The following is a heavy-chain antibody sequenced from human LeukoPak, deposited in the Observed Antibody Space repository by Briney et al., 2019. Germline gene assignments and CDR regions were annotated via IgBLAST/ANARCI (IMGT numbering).Heavy chain of an antibody. D-gene: IGHD2-2*02. J-gene: IGHJ6*03. CDR1: GGSFSGYY. Sequence: SETLSLTCAVYGGSFSGYYWSWIRQPPGKGLEWIGEINHSGSTNYNPSLKSRVTISVDTSKNQFSLKLSSVTAADTAVYYCARLPGYCSSTSCYTSPYYYYYYMDVWGKGTTVTVSS. V-gene: IGHV4-34*01. CDR3: ARLPGYCSSTSCYTSPYYYYYYMDV. CDR2: INHSGST.